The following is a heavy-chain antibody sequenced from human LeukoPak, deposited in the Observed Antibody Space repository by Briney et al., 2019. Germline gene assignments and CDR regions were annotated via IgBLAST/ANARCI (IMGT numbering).Heavy chain of an antibody. CDR2: IIPIFGTA. CDR3: ARGSPLLSHYYGMDV. V-gene: IGHV1-69*01. J-gene: IGHJ6*04. CDR1: GGTFSSYA. D-gene: IGHD2-8*02. Sequence: SVKVSCKATGGTFSSYAISWVRQAPGQGLEWMGGIIPIFGTANYAQKFQGRVTITADESTSTAYMELSSLRSEDTAVYYCARGSPLLSHYYGMDVWGKGTTVTVSS.